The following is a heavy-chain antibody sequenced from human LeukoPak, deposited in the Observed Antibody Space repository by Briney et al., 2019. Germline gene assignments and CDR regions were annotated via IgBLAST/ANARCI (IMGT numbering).Heavy chain of an antibody. CDR2: INSDGSST. Sequence: TGGSLRLSCAASGFTFSSYWMHWVRQAPGKGLVWVSRINSDGSSTSYADSVKGRFTISRDNAKNTLYLQMNSLRAEDTAVYYCAREGPRQCHDYWGQGTLVTVSS. D-gene: IGHD6-19*01. J-gene: IGHJ4*02. CDR1: GFTFSSYW. CDR3: AREGPRQCHDY. V-gene: IGHV3-74*01.